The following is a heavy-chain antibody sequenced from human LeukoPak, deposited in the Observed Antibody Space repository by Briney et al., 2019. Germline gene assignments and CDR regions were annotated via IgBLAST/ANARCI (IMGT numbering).Heavy chain of an antibody. Sequence: SETLSLTCSVSGGSISTYYWNWIRQPPGKGLEWIGYFSYSGSTNYNPSLKSRVTISVDTSKNQFSLKLRSVTAADTAMYYCAREKLNTAMVTTPRKDYYYMDVWGKGTTVTVSS. CDR1: GGSISTYY. CDR3: AREKLNTAMVTTPRKDYYYMDV. J-gene: IGHJ6*03. D-gene: IGHD5-18*01. CDR2: FSYSGST. V-gene: IGHV4-59*01.